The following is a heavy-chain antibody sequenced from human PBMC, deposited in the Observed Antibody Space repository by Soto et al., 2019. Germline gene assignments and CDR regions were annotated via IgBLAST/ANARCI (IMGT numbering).Heavy chain of an antibody. Sequence: QVQLVQSGAEVKKPGASVKVSCKASGYTFTSYYMHWVRQAPGQGLEWMGIINPRGGSTSYAQKFQGRVTATRDTSTSTVYIELSSLRSEDTAVYYCARDHPERGYCSGGSCPVGSAEYFQHWGQGTLVTVSS. D-gene: IGHD2-15*01. CDR1: GYTFTSYY. J-gene: IGHJ1*01. CDR2: INPRGGST. V-gene: IGHV1-46*01. CDR3: ARDHPERGYCSGGSCPVGSAEYFQH.